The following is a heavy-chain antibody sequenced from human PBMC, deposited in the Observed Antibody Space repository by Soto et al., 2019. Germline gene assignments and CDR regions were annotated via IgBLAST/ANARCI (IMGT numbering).Heavy chain of an antibody. D-gene: IGHD6-19*01. J-gene: IGHJ4*02. CDR1: GFTFGDYA. CDR2: IRSKAYGGTT. V-gene: IGHV3-49*03. CDR3: TSATSGWYGAD. Sequence: EAQLVESGGGLVQPGRSLRLSCTASGFTFGDYAMSWFRQAPGKGLEWVGFIRSKAYGGTTEHAASVKGRYTISRDDSNSIAYLQMNSLKNEDSAVYYCTSATSGWYGADWGQGALVIVSS.